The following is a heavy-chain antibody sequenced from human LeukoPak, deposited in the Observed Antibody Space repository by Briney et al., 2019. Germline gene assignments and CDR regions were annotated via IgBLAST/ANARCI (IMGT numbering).Heavy chain of an antibody. J-gene: IGHJ3*02. V-gene: IGHV4-30-4*08. CDR1: GGSISSGDYY. Sequence: PSETLSLTCTVSGGSISSGDYYWSWIRQPPGKGLEWIGYIYYSGSTYYNPSLKSRVTISVDTSKNQFSLKLSSVTAADTAVYYCARYDPENMLDAFDIWGQGTMVTVSS. D-gene: IGHD2-8*01. CDR2: IYYSGST. CDR3: ARYDPENMLDAFDI.